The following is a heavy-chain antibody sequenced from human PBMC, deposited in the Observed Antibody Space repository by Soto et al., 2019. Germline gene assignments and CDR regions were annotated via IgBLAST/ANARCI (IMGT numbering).Heavy chain of an antibody. J-gene: IGHJ3*02. CDR1: GFTFSTYS. Sequence: EVQLVESGGGLAQPGGSLRLSCAASGFTFSTYSMHWVRLAPGKGLEWVSYISSSSSTIYYADSVKGRFTISRDNAKNSLYLQMNRLRAEDTAVYYCAKVDSRPWRGAFDIWGQGTMGTVSS. CDR3: AKVDSRPWRGAFDI. D-gene: IGHD6-13*01. CDR2: ISSSSSTI. V-gene: IGHV3-48*01.